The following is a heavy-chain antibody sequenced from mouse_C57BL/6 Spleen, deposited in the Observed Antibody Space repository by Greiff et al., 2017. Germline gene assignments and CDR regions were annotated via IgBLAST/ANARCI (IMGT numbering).Heavy chain of an antibody. CDR2: IHPSDSDT. J-gene: IGHJ3*01. CDR3: AMIWGNCAWFAY. CDR1: GFTFTSYG. Sequence: QVQLQQSGAELVKPGASVKVSCTASGFTFTSYGMYWVKQRPGQGLEWIGWIHPSDSDTNYNQKFKGKVTLTVDNASSTPYMQLSSQTSEDSEVNNCAMIWGNCAWFAYWGQGTLVTVSA. V-gene: IGHV1-74*01. D-gene: IGHD2-1*01.